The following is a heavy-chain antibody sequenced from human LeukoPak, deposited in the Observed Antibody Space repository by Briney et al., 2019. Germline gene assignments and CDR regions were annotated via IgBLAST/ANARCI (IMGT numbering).Heavy chain of an antibody. D-gene: IGHD4/OR15-4a*01. J-gene: IGHJ4*02. Sequence: GGSLRLSCAASGFTFSSHPMSWVRQAPGKGLEWVSAISGSGGSTYYTDSVKGRFTISRDNSKNTLSLQMNSLRAEDTAVYYCAKVATMDPNFDYWGQGTLVTVSS. CDR3: AKVATMDPNFDY. CDR2: ISGSGGST. V-gene: IGHV3-23*01. CDR1: GFTFSSHP.